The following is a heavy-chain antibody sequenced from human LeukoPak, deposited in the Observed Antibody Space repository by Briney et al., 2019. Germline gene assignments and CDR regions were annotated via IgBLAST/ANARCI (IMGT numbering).Heavy chain of an antibody. CDR1: GYTFTGYY. Sequence: GASVKVSCKASGYTFTGYYMHWVRQAPGQGLEWMGWINPNSGGTNYAQKFQGRVTMTRDTSISTAYMELSRLRSDDTAVYYCAREEREVMITFGGVIVIHWFDPWGQGTLVTVSS. J-gene: IGHJ5*02. CDR3: AREEREVMITFGGVIVIHWFDP. V-gene: IGHV1-2*02. D-gene: IGHD3-16*02. CDR2: INPNSGGT.